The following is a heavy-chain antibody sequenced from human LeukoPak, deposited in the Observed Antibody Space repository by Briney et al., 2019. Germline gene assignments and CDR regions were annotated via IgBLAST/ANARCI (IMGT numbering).Heavy chain of an antibody. CDR1: GGTLSSYA. D-gene: IGHD5-18*01. V-gene: IGHV1-69*01. J-gene: IGHJ4*02. CDR3: ASGLQYSSLDY. Sequence: ASVKVSCKASGGTLSSYAISWVRQAPGQGLEWMGGIIPIFGTANYAQKFQGRVTITADESTSTAYMELSSLRSEDTAVYYCASGLQYSSLDYWGQGTLVTVSS. CDR2: IIPIFGTA.